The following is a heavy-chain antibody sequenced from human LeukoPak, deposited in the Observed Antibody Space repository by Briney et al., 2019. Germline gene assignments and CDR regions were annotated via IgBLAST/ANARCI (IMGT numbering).Heavy chain of an antibody. J-gene: IGHJ4*02. D-gene: IGHD2-2*01. V-gene: IGHV1/OR15-1*02. CDR3: ARDPYCSSTSCFLRGYFDY. CDR2: INPNSGGT. CDR1: GYIFTDYY. Sequence: GASVKVSCKASGYIFTDYYMHWVRQAPGQELGWMGRINPNSGGTNYAQKFQGRVTMTRDTSISTAYTELSSLRSEDTATYYCARDPYCSSTSCFLRGYFDYWGQGTLVTVSS.